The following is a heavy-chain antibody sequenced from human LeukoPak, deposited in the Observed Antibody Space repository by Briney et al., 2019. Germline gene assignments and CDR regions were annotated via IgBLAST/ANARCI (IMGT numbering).Heavy chain of an antibody. CDR3: ARGVPAATYYFDY. CDR1: GGTFSSYA. J-gene: IGHJ4*02. V-gene: IGHV1-69*01. D-gene: IGHD2-2*01. CDR2: IIPIFGTA. Sequence: GSSVKVSCKASGGTFSSYAISWVRQAPGQGLEWMGGIIPIFGTANYAQKFQGRVTITADESTSIAYMELSSLRSEDTAVSYCARGVPAATYYFDYWGQGTLVTVSS.